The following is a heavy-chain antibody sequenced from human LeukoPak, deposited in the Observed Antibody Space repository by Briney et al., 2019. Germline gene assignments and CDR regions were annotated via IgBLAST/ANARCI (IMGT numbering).Heavy chain of an antibody. CDR1: GFTVSSNY. Sequence: GGSLRLSCAASGFTVSSNYMNWVRQAPGKGLEWVSVIYSGGSTYYADSVKGRFTISRDNSKNTLYLQMKSLRAEDTAVYYCARGRGYYDSSGDYFFDYWGQGTLVTVSS. D-gene: IGHD3-22*01. V-gene: IGHV3-66*01. CDR2: IYSGGST. J-gene: IGHJ4*02. CDR3: ARGRGYYDSSGDYFFDY.